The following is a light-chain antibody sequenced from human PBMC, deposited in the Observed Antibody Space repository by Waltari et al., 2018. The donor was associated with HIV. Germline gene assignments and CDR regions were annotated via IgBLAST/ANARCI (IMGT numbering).Light chain of an antibody. J-gene: IGLJ1*01. CDR3: QSTDSTDSYV. V-gene: IGLV3-25*03. CDR1: ALSKQY. Sequence: SYELTQSPSVSVSPGQTATITCSGDALSKQYVYWYQRKPGRAPVLVMFKDTERPSGIPERFSGSTAGTKVTLTISDVQAEDEADYFCQSTDSTDSYVFGGGTTVTVL. CDR2: KDT.